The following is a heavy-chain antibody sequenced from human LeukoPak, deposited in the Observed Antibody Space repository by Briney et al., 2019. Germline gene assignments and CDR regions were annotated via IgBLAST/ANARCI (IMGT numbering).Heavy chain of an antibody. CDR2: IYYSGNT. D-gene: IGHD6-19*01. CDR3: ARAVAVAGTGHFQH. CDR1: GGSISSYY. V-gene: IGHV4-59*01. Sequence: SETLSLTCTLSGGSISSYYWSWIRQPPEKGLEWIGYIYYSGNTNYNPSLKSRVTISVDTSKNQFSLKLSSVTAADTAVYYCARAVAVAGTGHFQHWGQGTLVTVSS. J-gene: IGHJ1*01.